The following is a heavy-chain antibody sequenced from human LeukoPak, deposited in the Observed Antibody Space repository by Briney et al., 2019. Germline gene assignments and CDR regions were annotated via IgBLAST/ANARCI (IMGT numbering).Heavy chain of an antibody. CDR3: ARSPTTVTTLDY. J-gene: IGHJ4*02. Sequence: PGGSLRLSCAASGFTFSSYAMSWVRQAPGKGLEWVSGISGSGGSTYYADSVKGRFTISRDNSKNTLYLQMNSLRAEDTAVYYCARSPTTVTTLDYWGQGALVTVSS. CDR2: ISGSGGST. V-gene: IGHV3-23*01. D-gene: IGHD4-17*01. CDR1: GFTFSSYA.